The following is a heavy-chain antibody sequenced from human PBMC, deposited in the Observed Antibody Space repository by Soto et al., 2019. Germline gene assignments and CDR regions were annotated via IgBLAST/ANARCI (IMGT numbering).Heavy chain of an antibody. CDR3: ATPLRFLEWLPSDYYYYYGMHV. D-gene: IGHD3-3*01. V-gene: IGHV4-39*01. Sequence: SMGLYRTFTVTGGSISSSRYYWGWIRQPPGKGLTWIGSIYYSGSTYYNPSLKSRVTISVDTSKYQFSLKLSSVTAADTAVYYCATPLRFLEWLPSDYYYYYGMHVWGQATKV. J-gene: IGHJ6*02. CDR1: GGSISSSRYY. CDR2: IYYSGST.